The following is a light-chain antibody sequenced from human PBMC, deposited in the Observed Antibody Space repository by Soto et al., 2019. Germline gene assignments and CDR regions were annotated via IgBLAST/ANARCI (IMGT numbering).Light chain of an antibody. V-gene: IGKV3-15*01. CDR1: QNLSRN. CDR3: QPYDKWPHT. J-gene: IGKJ2*01. CDR2: YAS. Sequence: EVVMTQSPVTLSVSPGERATLSCRASQNLSRNLAWYQQQPGQAPRLLIFYASTRATGIPARFSGSGSGTDFTITISSLESEDFAVYFSQPYDKWPHTFGQGTKLEIK.